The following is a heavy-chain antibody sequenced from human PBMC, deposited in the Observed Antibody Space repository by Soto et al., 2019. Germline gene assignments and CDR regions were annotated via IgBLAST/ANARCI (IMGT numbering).Heavy chain of an antibody. CDR3: ARDLSYYYDSSGYYPPAY. V-gene: IGHV3-30-3*01. D-gene: IGHD3-22*01. CDR2: ISYDGSNK. Sequence: GGSPRLSCAASGFTFSSYAMHWVRQAPGKGLEWVAVISYDGSNKYYADSVKGRFTISRDNSKNTLYLQMNSLRAEDTAVYYCARDLSYYYDSSGYYPPAYWGQGTLVTVSS. J-gene: IGHJ4*02. CDR1: GFTFSSYA.